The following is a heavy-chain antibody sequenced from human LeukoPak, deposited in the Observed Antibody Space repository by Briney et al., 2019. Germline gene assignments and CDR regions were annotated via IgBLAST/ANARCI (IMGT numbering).Heavy chain of an antibody. V-gene: IGHV4-31*03. CDR1: GGSISSGGYY. D-gene: IGHD3-22*01. CDR2: IYYSGST. CDR3: ARGSPEKSSGTLDY. J-gene: IGHJ4*02. Sequence: PSETLSLTCTVSGGSISSGGYYWSWIRQHPGKGLEWIGYIYYSGSTYYNPSLKSRVTISVDTSKNQFSLKLSSVTAADTAVYYCARGSPEKSSGTLDYWGQGTLVTVSS.